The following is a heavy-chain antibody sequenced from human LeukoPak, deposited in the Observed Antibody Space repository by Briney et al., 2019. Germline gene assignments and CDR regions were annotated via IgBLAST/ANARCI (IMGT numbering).Heavy chain of an antibody. CDR2: MNPNSGNT. V-gene: IGHV1-8*01. D-gene: IGHD5-24*01. J-gene: IGHJ4*02. CDR3: ARGRGWLPQNDY. CDR1: GYTFTSYD. Sequence: ASVKDSCKASGYTFTSYDINWVRQATGQGLEWMGWMNPNSGNTGYAQKFQGRVTMTRNTSISTAYMELSSLRSEDTAVYYCARGRGWLPQNDYWGQGTLVTVSS.